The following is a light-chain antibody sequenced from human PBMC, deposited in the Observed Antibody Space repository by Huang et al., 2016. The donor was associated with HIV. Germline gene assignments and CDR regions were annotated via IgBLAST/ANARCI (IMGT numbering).Light chain of an antibody. V-gene: IGKV3-15*01. Sequence: ERVLTQSPGTLSVSPGERATLSCRTSQGIGNSLAWYQLKPGQAPRLRIYETLIRASDIPSRFSGGGSEIDFTLTISGLQSEDSAVYYCQQYHEWPRTFGQGTKVEIK. CDR3: QQYHEWPRT. CDR1: QGIGNS. J-gene: IGKJ2*01. CDR2: ETL.